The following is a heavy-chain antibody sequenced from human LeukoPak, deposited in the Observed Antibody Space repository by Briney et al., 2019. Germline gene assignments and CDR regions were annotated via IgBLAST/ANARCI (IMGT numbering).Heavy chain of an antibody. V-gene: IGHV1-46*01. CDR2: INPSGGST. J-gene: IGHJ4*02. CDR3: ARAYDSSGYYLYYFDY. D-gene: IGHD3-22*01. CDR1: GYTFTSYY. Sequence: ASVKVSCKASGYTFTSYYMHWVRQAPGQGLEWMGIINPSGGSTNYAQKFQGRVTITADESTSTAYMELSSLRSEDTAVYYCARAYDSSGYYLYYFDYWGQGTLVTVSS.